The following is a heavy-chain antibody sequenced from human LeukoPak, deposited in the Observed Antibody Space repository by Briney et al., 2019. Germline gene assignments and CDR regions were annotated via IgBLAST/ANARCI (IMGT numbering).Heavy chain of an antibody. CDR2: TSTDGSST. CDR1: GFTFSSYW. D-gene: IGHD2-8*01. CDR3: ARVACSNGVCIDY. J-gene: IGHJ4*02. Sequence: GGSLRLSCAASGFTFSSYWMHWVRQAPGKGLVWVSRTSTDGSSTTYADSVKGRFTIARDHAKNTLYLQMNSLRAEDTAVYYCARVACSNGVCIDYWGQGALVIVSS. V-gene: IGHV3-74*01.